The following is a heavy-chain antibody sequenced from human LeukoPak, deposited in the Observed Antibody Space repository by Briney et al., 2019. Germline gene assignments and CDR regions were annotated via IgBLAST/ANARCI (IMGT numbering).Heavy chain of an antibody. V-gene: IGHV1-3*01. CDR1: GYTFTSYA. Sequence: ASAKVSCKASGYTFTSYAMHWVRQAPGQRLEWMGWINAGNGNTKYSQKFQGRVTITRDTSASTAYMELSSLRSEDTAVYYCARDPPITIFGVVHPTFDYWGQGTLVTVSS. D-gene: IGHD3-3*01. CDR3: ARDPPITIFGVVHPTFDY. J-gene: IGHJ4*02. CDR2: INAGNGNT.